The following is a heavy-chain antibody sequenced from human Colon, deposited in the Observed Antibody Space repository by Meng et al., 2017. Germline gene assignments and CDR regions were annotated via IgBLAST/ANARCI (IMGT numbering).Heavy chain of an antibody. D-gene: IGHD6-19*01. CDR1: GGSFSGYS. J-gene: IGHJ4*02. CDR3: ARSVRLGVAGKSGAY. CDR2: INHTGNT. Sequence: QVQHSQWGAGLLKPSETLSLTCAVYGGSFSGYSWSWIRQPPGKGLEWIGEINHTGNTSYNPSLKSRLTISVDTSKNQFSLNLSSVTAADTALYYCARSVRLGVAGKSGAYWGQGTLVTVSS. V-gene: IGHV4-34*01.